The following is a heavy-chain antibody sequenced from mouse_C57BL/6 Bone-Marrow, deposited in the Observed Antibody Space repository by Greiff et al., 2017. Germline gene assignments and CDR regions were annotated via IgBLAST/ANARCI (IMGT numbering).Heavy chain of an antibody. CDR2: ISNLAYSI. D-gene: IGHD2-3*01. J-gene: IGHJ4*01. V-gene: IGHV5-15*01. CDR1: GFTFSDYG. CDR3: ARHLFMDY. Sequence: DVMLVESGGGLVQPGGSLKLSCAASGFTFSDYGMAWVRQAPRKGPEWVAFISNLAYSIYYADTVTGRFTISRKNAKNTLYLEMSSLRSEDTAMYYCARHLFMDYWGQGTSVTVSS.